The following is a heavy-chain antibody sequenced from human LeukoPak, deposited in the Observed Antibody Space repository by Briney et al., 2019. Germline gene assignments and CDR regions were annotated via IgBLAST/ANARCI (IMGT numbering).Heavy chain of an antibody. CDR2: INHSGST. V-gene: IGHV4-34*01. J-gene: IGHJ4*02. CDR1: GGSFSGYY. CDR3: ARGRGYSNYVGGGAVDY. D-gene: IGHD4-11*01. Sequence: SETLSLTCAVYGGSFSGYYWSWIRQPPGKGLEWIGEINHSGSTNYNPSLESRVTISVDTSKNQFSLKLSSVTAADTAVYYCARGRGYSNYVGGGAVDYWGQGTLVTVSS.